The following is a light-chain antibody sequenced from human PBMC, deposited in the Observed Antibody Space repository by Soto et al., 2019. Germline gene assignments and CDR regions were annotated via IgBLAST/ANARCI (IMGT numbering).Light chain of an antibody. Sequence: EIVLTQSPATLSSFPGDRVTLSCRASQAVNTRLAWYQHKPGQAPRLLIYLTSNRAAGIPARFSGSGSGSEFTLTISGLQSEDFAVYYCQQYNDRPPITFGQGTRREIK. CDR3: QQYNDRPPIT. CDR1: QAVNTR. V-gene: IGKV3D-15*01. CDR2: LTS. J-gene: IGKJ5*01.